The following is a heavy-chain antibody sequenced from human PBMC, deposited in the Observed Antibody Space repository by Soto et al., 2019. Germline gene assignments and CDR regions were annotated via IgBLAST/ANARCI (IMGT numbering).Heavy chain of an antibody. CDR1: SGSISSSNW. CDR3: AKDRSGGTGPPYYFDY. CDR2: IYHSGSI. D-gene: IGHD3-9*01. J-gene: IGHJ4*02. V-gene: IGHV4-4*02. Sequence: PSETLSLTCAVSSGSISSSNWWSWVRQPPGKGLEWIGEIYHSGSIGYADSVKGRFTISRDNAKNSLYLQMNSLRAEDTALYYCAKDRSGGTGPPYYFDYWGLGTLVTVSS.